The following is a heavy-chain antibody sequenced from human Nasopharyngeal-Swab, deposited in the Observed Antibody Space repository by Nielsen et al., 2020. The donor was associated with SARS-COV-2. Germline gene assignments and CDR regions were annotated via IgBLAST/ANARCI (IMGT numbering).Heavy chain of an antibody. Sequence: GESLKISCAASGFTFSSHSMNWVRQAPGKGLEWVSSISSSSTYIYYADSVKGRFTISRGRSKNTLYLQMNSLRAEDTAVYYCAKDSGAGFCSGGSCFPTNHWGQGTLVTVSS. CDR2: ISSSSTYI. D-gene: IGHD2-15*01. CDR3: AKDSGAGFCSGGSCFPTNH. J-gene: IGHJ5*02. V-gene: IGHV3-21*04. CDR1: GFTFSSHS.